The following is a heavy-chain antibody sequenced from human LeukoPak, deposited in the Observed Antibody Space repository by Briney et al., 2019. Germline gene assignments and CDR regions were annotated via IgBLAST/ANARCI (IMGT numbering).Heavy chain of an antibody. Sequence: GGSLRLSCAASGFTFSSYSMNWVRQAPGKGLEWVSSISSSSSYIYYADSVKGRSTISRDNAKNSLYLQMNSLRAEDTAVYYCASHTNYGGNPGDYWGQGTLVTVSS. CDR1: GFTFSSYS. V-gene: IGHV3-21*01. CDR3: ASHTNYGGNPGDY. CDR2: ISSSSSYI. D-gene: IGHD4-23*01. J-gene: IGHJ4*02.